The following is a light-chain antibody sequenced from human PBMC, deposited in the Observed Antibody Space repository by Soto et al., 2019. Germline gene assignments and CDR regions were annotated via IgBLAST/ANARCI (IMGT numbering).Light chain of an antibody. CDR2: GDS. Sequence: SYELTHPPSVSVAPGQTARITCERNNIGSKSVHWYQQRPGQAPVLVVYGDSDRPSGNPERFSGSNSENTATLTITRVEAGDEADYYCQVWDSSSAHVLFGGGTKLTVL. J-gene: IGLJ3*02. V-gene: IGLV3-21*02. CDR1: NIGSKS. CDR3: QVWDSSSAHVL.